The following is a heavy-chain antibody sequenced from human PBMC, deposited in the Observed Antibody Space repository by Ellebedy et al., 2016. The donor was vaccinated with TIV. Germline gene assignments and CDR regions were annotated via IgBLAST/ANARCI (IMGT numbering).Heavy chain of an antibody. J-gene: IGHJ4*02. D-gene: IGHD2-21*01. CDR1: GYTFISYD. CDR3: ASAHIVVGSLDY. Sequence: ASVKVSCKASGYTFISYDINWVRQATGQGLEWMGIINPSGGSTSYAQKLQGRVTMTRDTSTSTVYMELSSLRSEDTAVYYCASAHIVVGSLDYWGQGTLVTVSS. V-gene: IGHV1-46*04. CDR2: INPSGGST.